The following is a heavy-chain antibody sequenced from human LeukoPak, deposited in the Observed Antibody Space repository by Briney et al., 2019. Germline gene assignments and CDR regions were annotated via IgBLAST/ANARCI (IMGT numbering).Heavy chain of an antibody. J-gene: IGHJ5*02. D-gene: IGHD5-18*01. Sequence: GGSLRLSCAASGFNFSSHGMNWVRQAPGKGLEWVSGISPSGDITYYADSVKGRFTISRDNSKNTLYLQMNSLRAEDTAVYYCAKDSANDLESYGLYNWFDPWGQGTLVTVSS. CDR3: AKDSANDLESYGLYNWFDP. V-gene: IGHV3-23*01. CDR2: ISPSGDIT. CDR1: GFNFSSHG.